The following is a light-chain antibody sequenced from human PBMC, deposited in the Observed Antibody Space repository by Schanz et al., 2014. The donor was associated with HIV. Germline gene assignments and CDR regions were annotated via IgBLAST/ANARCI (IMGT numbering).Light chain of an antibody. CDR1: QTVSSSS. Sequence: EIVLTQSPGTLSLYPGERATLSCRASQTVSSSSLAWYQQEPGQAPRLLIYGASSRATGVPDRFSGSGSGTYFTLTINRLEPEDCAVYYCQQYGSSGTFGPGTKVHIQ. CDR3: QQYGSSGT. V-gene: IGKV3-20*01. CDR2: GAS. J-gene: IGKJ3*01.